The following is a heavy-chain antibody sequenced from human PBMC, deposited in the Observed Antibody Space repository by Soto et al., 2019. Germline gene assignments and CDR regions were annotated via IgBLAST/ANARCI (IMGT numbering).Heavy chain of an antibody. CDR2: ISGSGGST. Sequence: EVQLLESGGGLVQPGGSLRLSCAASGFTFSRYAMSWVRQAPGKGLAWVSAISGSGGSTYYAVSVKGRFPISRNNSKNTLYLQMTSLGAEDTAVYYCAKGDGSGSYDACDIWGQGTMVTASS. CDR1: GFTFSRYA. D-gene: IGHD3-10*01. CDR3: AKGDGSGSYDACDI. V-gene: IGHV3-23*01. J-gene: IGHJ3*02.